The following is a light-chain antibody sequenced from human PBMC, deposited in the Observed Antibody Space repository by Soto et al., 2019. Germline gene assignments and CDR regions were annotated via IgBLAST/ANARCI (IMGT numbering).Light chain of an antibody. CDR3: QQYHSYSWT. V-gene: IGKV3-20*01. J-gene: IGKJ1*01. CDR1: QSVSSSY. Sequence: EIVMTQSPATLSVPPGERATLSCRASQSVSSSYLAWYQQKPGQAPRLLIYGASSRATGIPGRFSGSGSGTDFALTISSLQPDDFATYYCQQYHSYSWTFGQGAKVDI. CDR2: GAS.